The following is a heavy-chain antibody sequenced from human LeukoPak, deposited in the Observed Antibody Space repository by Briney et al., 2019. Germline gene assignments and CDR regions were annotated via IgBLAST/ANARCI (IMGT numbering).Heavy chain of an antibody. J-gene: IGHJ4*02. CDR1: GITVSANY. V-gene: IGHV3-66*01. CDR2: ISSGGST. Sequence: GGSLRLSCAASGITVSANYWNWVRQAPGKGLEWVSVISSGGSTSYADSVKGRFTTSRDNSKNTLYLQMNSLRAEDTAVYYCARGWSSSSYFGYWGQGTLVTVSS. CDR3: ARGWSSSSYFGY. D-gene: IGHD6-6*01.